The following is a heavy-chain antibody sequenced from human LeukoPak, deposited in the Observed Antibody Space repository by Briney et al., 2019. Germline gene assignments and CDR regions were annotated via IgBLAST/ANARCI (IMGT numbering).Heavy chain of an antibody. D-gene: IGHD3-10*01. CDR1: GSTFTGYY. Sequence: ASVKVSCKASGSTFTGYYMHWVRQAPGQGLEWMGWINPNSGGTNYAQKFQGRVTMTRDTFISTAYMELSSLRSDDTAVYYCASPDYINYGSGTYCLSYWGRGTLVTVSS. CDR3: ASPDYINYGSGTYCLSY. CDR2: INPNSGGT. J-gene: IGHJ4*02. V-gene: IGHV1-2*02.